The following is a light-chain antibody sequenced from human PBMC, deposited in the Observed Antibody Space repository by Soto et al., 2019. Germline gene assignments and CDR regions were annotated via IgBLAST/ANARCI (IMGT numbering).Light chain of an antibody. CDR2: EVS. CDR3: SSYTSSSTPEV. V-gene: IGLV2-14*01. J-gene: IGLJ1*01. Sequence: QSVLTQPASVSGSPGQSITISCTGTSSDVGGYNYVSWYQQHPGKAPKLMIYEVSNRPSGVSNRFSGSKSGNTASLTISGLQAEDEADYYCSSYTSSSTPEVFGTGTKATVL. CDR1: SSDVGGYNY.